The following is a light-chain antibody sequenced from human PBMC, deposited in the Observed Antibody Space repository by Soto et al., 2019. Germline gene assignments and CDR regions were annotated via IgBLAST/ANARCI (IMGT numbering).Light chain of an antibody. J-gene: IGLJ1*01. Sequence: QSVLTQPASVSGSPGQSITISCNGTSSDVGVYNYVSWYQQHPGKAPKLMIYEVSYRPSGVSNRFSGSKSGNTASLTISGLQAENEADYFCSSYRSNSPYVFGTGTKV. CDR3: SSYRSNSPYV. CDR1: SSDVGVYNY. V-gene: IGLV2-14*01. CDR2: EVS.